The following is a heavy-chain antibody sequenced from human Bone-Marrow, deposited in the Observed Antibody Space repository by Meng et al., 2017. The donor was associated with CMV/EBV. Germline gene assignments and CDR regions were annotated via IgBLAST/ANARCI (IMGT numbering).Heavy chain of an antibody. CDR3: ARGWLQFNY. D-gene: IGHD5-24*01. V-gene: IGHV3-48*01. J-gene: IGHJ4*02. Sequence: GESLKISCAASGFTFSNYAMNWVRQAPGKGLEWISYISSSNISIYYADSVRGRFTISRDNAKNSLFLQMNSLRADDTALYFCARGWLQFNYWGQGALATVPS. CDR1: GFTFSNYA. CDR2: ISSSNISI.